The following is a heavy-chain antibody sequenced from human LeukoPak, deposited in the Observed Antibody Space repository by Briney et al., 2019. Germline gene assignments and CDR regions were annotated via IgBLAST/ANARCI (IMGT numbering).Heavy chain of an antibody. J-gene: IGHJ4*02. CDR3: ARGPRGSYYVDY. CDR1: GFTFSNYW. D-gene: IGHD1-26*01. CDR2: INSDGGST. Sequence: GGSLRLSCAASGFTFSNYWMHWVRQAPGKGLVWVSRINSDGGSTNLADSVKGRFTISRDNAENTLYLQMNSLRAEDTAVYYCARGPRGSYYVDYWGQGTLVTVSS. V-gene: IGHV3-74*01.